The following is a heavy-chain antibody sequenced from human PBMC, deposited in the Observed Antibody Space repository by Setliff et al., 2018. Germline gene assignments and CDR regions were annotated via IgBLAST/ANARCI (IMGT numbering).Heavy chain of an antibody. V-gene: IGHV4-39*07. CDR2: IYYRGST. J-gene: IGHJ6*02. CDR3: ARLLAGTGGFFYYGVDV. Sequence: SETLSLTCSASGDSISTSSYYWGWIRQPPGKGLEWIGSIYYRGSTYHNPSLKSRVTVSVDTSKNQFSLKLSSVTAADTAVYYCARLLAGTGGFFYYGVDVWGQGTTVTVSS. CDR1: GDSISTSSYY. D-gene: IGHD6-19*01.